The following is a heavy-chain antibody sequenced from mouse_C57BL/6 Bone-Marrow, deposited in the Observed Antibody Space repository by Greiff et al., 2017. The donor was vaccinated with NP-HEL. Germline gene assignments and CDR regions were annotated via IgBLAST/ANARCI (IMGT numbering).Heavy chain of an antibody. CDR1: GYSFTGYY. D-gene: IGHD2-1*01. Sequence: EVQLVESGPELVKPGASVKISCKASGYSFTGYYMNWVKQSPEKSLEWIGEINPSTGGTTYNQKFKAKATLTVDKSSSTAYMQLKSLTSEDSAVYYCARTIYYGNYFAMDYWGQGTSVTVSS. CDR2: INPSTGGT. J-gene: IGHJ4*01. CDR3: ARTIYYGNYFAMDY. V-gene: IGHV1-42*01.